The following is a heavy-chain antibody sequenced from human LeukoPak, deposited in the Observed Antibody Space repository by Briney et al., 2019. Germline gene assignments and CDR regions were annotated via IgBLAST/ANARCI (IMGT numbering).Heavy chain of an antibody. V-gene: IGHV4-38-2*01. J-gene: IGHJ5*02. D-gene: IGHD6-13*01. CDR3: ARPPGIAAAWFDP. CDR2: IDNIGST. Sequence: GSLKLSCAASGFTFSGSAMHWVRQPPGKGLEWIGNIDNIGSTYYNPSLQSRVTISVDKSKDQLSLKLNSVTAADTAMYYCARPPGIAAAWFDPWGQGTLVTVSS. CDR1: GFTFSGSA.